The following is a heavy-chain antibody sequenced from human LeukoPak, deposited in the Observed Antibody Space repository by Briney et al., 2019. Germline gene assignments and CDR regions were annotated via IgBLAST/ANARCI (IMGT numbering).Heavy chain of an antibody. D-gene: IGHD3-10*01. CDR3: ARDRTPYASGRNGLDY. CDR2: ISVETGNT. Sequence: ASVKVSCNPSGYTFNTYGLTWVRQAPGQGLEWMGWISVETGNTKYAQNLQDRLTMTTDISTSTAYMELRSLRSDDTALYYCARDRTPYASGRNGLDYWGQGTLVTVSS. CDR1: GYTFNTYG. V-gene: IGHV1-18*01. J-gene: IGHJ4*02.